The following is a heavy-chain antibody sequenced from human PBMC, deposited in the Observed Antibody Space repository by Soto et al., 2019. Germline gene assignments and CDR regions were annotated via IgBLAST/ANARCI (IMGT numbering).Heavy chain of an antibody. CDR1: GFTFSSYT. D-gene: IGHD6-13*01. J-gene: IGHJ4*02. Sequence: EVQLVESGGGLVQPGGSLRLSCAASGFTFSSYTMNWVRQAPGKGLEWVSYISRSSTTIYYADSVKGRFTISRDNGKNSLYLQMNSLRDEDTAVYYCARDGGQQLVFDSWGQGTLVTVSS. V-gene: IGHV3-48*02. CDR2: ISRSSTTI. CDR3: ARDGGQQLVFDS.